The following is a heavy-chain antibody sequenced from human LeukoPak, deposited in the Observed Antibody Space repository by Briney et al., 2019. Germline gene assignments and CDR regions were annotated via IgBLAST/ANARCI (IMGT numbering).Heavy chain of an antibody. CDR3: ASLFGATAEWYFDL. D-gene: IGHD4-17*01. V-gene: IGHV4-30-2*01. J-gene: IGHJ2*01. CDR1: GGSISSGGYS. CDR2: IYHSGST. Sequence: SETLSLTCAVSGGSISSGGYSWSWIRQPPGKGLEWIGYIYHSGSTYYNPSPKSRVTISVDRSKNQFSLKLSSVTAADTAVYYCASLFGATAEWYFDLWGRGTLVTVSS.